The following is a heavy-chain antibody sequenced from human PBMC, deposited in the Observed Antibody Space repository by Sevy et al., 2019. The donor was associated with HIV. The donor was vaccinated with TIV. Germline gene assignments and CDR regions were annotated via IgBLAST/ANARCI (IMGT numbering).Heavy chain of an antibody. J-gene: IGHJ6*02. Sequence: GGSLRLSCAASGFTFSTYDIHWVRQAPGKGLEWVAIISYDGNYREYADSVRGQFSMSRDNSKNTVYLQMNGLSIEDTAVYYCAKNRPSGGSYFSRHAMDVWGRGTTVTVSS. CDR3: AKNRPSGGSYFSRHAMDV. D-gene: IGHD3-16*01. CDR1: GFTFSTYD. V-gene: IGHV3-30*18. CDR2: ISYDGNYR.